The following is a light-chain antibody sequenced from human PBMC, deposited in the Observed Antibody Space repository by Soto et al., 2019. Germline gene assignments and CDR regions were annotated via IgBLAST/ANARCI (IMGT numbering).Light chain of an antibody. V-gene: IGKV1-9*01. CDR1: QGIGSY. CDR2: AAS. Sequence: IQLTQFPSSLSASVGDRVTITCRASQGIGSYLAWYQQKPGEAPKLLIFAASTLQSGVPSRFSGSGSGTDFTLTISSLQAEDFATYYCQQLSTYPSTFGGGTKVDIK. CDR3: QQLSTYPST. J-gene: IGKJ4*01.